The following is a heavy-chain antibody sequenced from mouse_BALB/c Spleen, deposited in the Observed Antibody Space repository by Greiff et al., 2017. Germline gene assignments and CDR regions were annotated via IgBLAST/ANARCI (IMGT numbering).Heavy chain of an antibody. J-gene: IGHJ2*01. CDR3: ARGITTVVFDY. CDR2: ISSGGST. V-gene: IGHV5-6-5*01. D-gene: IGHD1-1*01. CDR1: GFTFSSYA. Sequence: EVQLVESGGGLVKPGGSLKLSCAASGFTFSSYAMSWVRQTPEKRLEWVASISSGGSTYYPDSVKGRFTISRDNPKNTLFLQMTSLRSEDTAMYYCARGITTVVFDYWGQGTTLTVSS.